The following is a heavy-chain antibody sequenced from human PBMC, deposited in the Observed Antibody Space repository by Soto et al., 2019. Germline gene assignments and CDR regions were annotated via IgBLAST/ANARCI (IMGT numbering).Heavy chain of an antibody. J-gene: IGHJ5*01. D-gene: IGHD2-21*02. V-gene: IGHV4-4*02. Sequence: SETLSLTCTVSGVSIISSTWWTWVRQSPGRGLEWLGEIHHSGSANYNPSIKSGVSMSVDKSKNQFSLSLSPVTAADTAVYYCTRADFLRGAWGQESWSPSPQ. CDR3: TRADFLRGA. CDR2: IHHSGSA. CDR1: GVSIISSTW.